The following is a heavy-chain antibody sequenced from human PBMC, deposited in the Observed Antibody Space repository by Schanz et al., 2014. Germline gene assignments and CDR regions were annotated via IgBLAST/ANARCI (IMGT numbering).Heavy chain of an antibody. CDR1: GFTFDKYA. J-gene: IGHJ4*02. CDR3: AASSVWHPSTDY. CDR2: ISDSGTYT. D-gene: IGHD6-19*01. V-gene: IGHV3-48*03. Sequence: EVQLVESGGGLVQPGKSLRLSCAASGFTFDKYAMHWVRQAPGKGLEWLSYISDSGTYTNYADSVKGRFTISRDNAKSSLYLQMNSLRVEDTAVYYCAASSVWHPSTDYWGQGTLVTVSS.